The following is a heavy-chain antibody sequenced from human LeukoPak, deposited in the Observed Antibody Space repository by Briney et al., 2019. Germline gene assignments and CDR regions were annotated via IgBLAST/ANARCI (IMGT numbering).Heavy chain of an antibody. CDR2: IRYDGINK. CDR1: GFTFSSYG. J-gene: IGHJ4*02. V-gene: IGHV3-30*02. CDR3: AKDSLTGTGPYYFDC. Sequence: PGGSLSLSCATSGFTFSSYGMYWVRQAPGKGLEWLAFIRYDGINKYYADSVKGRFTICRDNSKNTLYLQMNSLTAEDTAVYYCAKDSLTGTGPYYFDCWGQGTLVTVSS. D-gene: IGHD3-9*01.